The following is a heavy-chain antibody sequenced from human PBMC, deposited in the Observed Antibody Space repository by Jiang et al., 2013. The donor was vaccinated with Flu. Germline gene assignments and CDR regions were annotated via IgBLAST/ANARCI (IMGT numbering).Heavy chain of an antibody. CDR3: AHRLYYYDSSGYYRIPAEYFQH. CDR1: GFSLSTSGVG. J-gene: IGHJ1*01. CDR2: IYWDDDK. V-gene: IGHV2-5*02. D-gene: IGHD3-22*01. Sequence: KPTQTLTLTCTFSGFSLSTSGVGVGWIRQPPGKALEWLALIYWDDDKRYSPSLKSRLTITKDTSKNQVVLTMTNMDPVDTATYYCAHRLYYYDSSGYYRIPAEYFQHWGQGTLVTVSS.